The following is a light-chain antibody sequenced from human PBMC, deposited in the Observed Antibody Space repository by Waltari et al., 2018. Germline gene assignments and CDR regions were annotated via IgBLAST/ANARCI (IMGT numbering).Light chain of an antibody. CDR1: ATDVGGYNY. V-gene: IGLV2-14*03. CDR3: CSFTSSSTWV. CDR2: AVS. J-gene: IGLJ3*02. Sequence: QSALTQPASVSGSPGQSITISCTGTATDVGGYNYVSWYQQHPGEAPKLSIFAVSSRPSGISNRFSGSKFGNTASLTISGVQPEDEADYYCCSFTSSSTWVFGGGTKLTVL.